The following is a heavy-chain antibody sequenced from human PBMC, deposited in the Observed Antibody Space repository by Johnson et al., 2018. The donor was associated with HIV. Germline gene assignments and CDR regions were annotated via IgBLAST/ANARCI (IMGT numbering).Heavy chain of an antibody. Sequence: VQLVESGGGLVKPGGSLRVSCAASGFTFSDHYMSWVRQAPGKGLEWVSYISSSGSTIYYADSVKGRFTVSRDNSKNTLYLHMNSLRPDDTAVYDCAREQATLWFRASGAAFNIWGQGTTVTVSS. V-gene: IGHV3-11*04. CDR1: GFTFSDHY. J-gene: IGHJ3*02. CDR2: ISSSGSTI. D-gene: IGHD3-10*01. CDR3: AREQATLWFRASGAAFNI.